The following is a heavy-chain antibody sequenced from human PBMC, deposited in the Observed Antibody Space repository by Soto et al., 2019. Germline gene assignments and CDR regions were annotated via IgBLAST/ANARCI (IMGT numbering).Heavy chain of an antibody. CDR3: AKFQRYFDRTGYLEA. D-gene: IGHD3-9*01. J-gene: IGHJ5*02. CDR2: IYPGDSDT. V-gene: IGHV5-51*01. Sequence: HGESLKISCKGSGFGFDITWLAWLRQVPGKGLEWVGIIYPGDSDTRYSPSLEGRVTLSVDKTITTAYLHLTRLKESDTGTYYCAKFQRYFDRTGYLEAWGQGTPVTVSS. CDR1: GFGFDITW.